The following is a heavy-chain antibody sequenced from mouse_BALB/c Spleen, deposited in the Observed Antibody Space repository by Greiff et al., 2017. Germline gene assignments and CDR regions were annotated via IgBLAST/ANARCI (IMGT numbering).Heavy chain of an antibody. V-gene: IGHV5-6-5*01. D-gene: IGHD1-2*01. CDR3: AREGLLRLYAMDY. Sequence: EVKLLESGGGLVKPGGSLKLSCAASGFTFSSYAMSWVRQTPEKRLEWVASISSGGSTYYPDSVKGRFTISRDNARNILYLQMSSLRSEDTAMYYCAREGLLRLYAMDYWGQGTSVTVSS. CDR2: ISSGGST. J-gene: IGHJ4*01. CDR1: GFTFSSYA.